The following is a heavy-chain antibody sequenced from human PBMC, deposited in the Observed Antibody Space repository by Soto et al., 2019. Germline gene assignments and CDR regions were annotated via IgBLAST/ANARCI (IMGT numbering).Heavy chain of an antibody. V-gene: IGHV3-30-3*01. D-gene: IGHD1-1*01. CDR3: ARVTPGNNLYYYSGMDV. CDR2: ISYEGSNT. J-gene: IGHJ6*02. Sequence: GGSLRLSCVASGFAFGTYAIHWVRQAPGKGLQWVALISYEGSNTYYADSVKGRFTVSRDNSKSTLYLQMNSLRPEDTGVYYCARVTPGNNLYYYSGMDVWGQGTSVTVSS. CDR1: GFAFGTYA.